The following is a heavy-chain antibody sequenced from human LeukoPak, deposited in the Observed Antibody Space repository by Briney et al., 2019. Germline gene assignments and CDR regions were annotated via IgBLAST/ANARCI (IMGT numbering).Heavy chain of an antibody. V-gene: IGHV3-23*01. D-gene: IGHD2-2*01. J-gene: IGHJ4*02. CDR2: ISGSGGST. CDR1: GFTVSTYY. CDR3: ARGRGAASWSFDY. Sequence: TGGSLRLSCAASGFTVSTYYMTWVRQAPGKGLEWVSAISGSGGSTYYADSVRGRFTISRDNSKNTLSLQMDGLRTEDTAVYYCARGRGAASWSFDYWGQGTMVTVSS.